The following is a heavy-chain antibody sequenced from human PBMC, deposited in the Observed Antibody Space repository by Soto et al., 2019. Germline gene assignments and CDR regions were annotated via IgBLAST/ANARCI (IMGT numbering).Heavy chain of an antibody. Sequence: GASLKVSCKASGYTFTSYGISWVRQAPGQGLEWMGWISAYNGNTNYAQKLQGRVTMTTDTSTSTAYMELRSLRSDDTAVYYCARDRVLVDYDFWSGTLSMDVWGQGTTVTVSS. J-gene: IGHJ6*02. CDR1: GYTFTSYG. D-gene: IGHD3-3*01. CDR2: ISAYNGNT. V-gene: IGHV1-18*04. CDR3: ARDRVLVDYDFWSGTLSMDV.